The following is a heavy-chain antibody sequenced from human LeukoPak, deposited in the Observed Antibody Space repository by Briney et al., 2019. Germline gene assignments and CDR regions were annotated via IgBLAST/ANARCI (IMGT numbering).Heavy chain of an antibody. CDR1: GFTFSSYA. Sequence: GGSLRLSCAASGFTFSSYAMHWVRQARGKGLEGVAVKSYDGSNNYYADSVKGRFTISRDNSKNTLFLQMNSLRAEDTAVYYCARDSVGYCSSTSCYAEGGFDYWGQGTLVTVSS. V-gene: IGHV3-30-3*01. D-gene: IGHD2-2*03. CDR2: KSYDGSNN. J-gene: IGHJ4*02. CDR3: ARDSVGYCSSTSCYAEGGFDY.